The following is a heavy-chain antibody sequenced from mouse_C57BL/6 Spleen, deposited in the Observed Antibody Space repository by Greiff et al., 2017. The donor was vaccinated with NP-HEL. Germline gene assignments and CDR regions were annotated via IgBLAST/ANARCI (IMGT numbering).Heavy chain of an antibody. CDR1: GFTFSSYA. CDR2: ISDGGSYT. Sequence: DVQLVESGGGLVKPGGSLKLSCAASGFTFSSYAMSWVRQTPEQRLEWVATISDGGSYTYYPDNVKGRFTISRDNAKNNLYLQMSHLKSEDTAMYYCARDQGAAHYFDYWGQGTTLTVSS. V-gene: IGHV5-4*01. D-gene: IGHD6-1*01. J-gene: IGHJ2*01. CDR3: ARDQGAAHYFDY.